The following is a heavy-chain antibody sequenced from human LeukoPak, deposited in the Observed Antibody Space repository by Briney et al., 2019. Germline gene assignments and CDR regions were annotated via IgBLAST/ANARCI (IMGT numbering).Heavy chain of an antibody. D-gene: IGHD1-26*01. CDR1: GFTFSSYA. Sequence: GGSLRLSCAASGFTFSSYAMSWVRQAPGKGLEWVSAISGSGGSTYYADSVKGRFTISRDNSKNTLYLQMNSLRAEDTAAYYCAKDFTGGSYFYYFDYWGQGTLVTVSS. J-gene: IGHJ4*02. CDR3: AKDFTGGSYFYYFDY. CDR2: ISGSGGST. V-gene: IGHV3-23*01.